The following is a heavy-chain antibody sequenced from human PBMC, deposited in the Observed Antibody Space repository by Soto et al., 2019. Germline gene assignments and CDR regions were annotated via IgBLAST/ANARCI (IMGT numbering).Heavy chain of an antibody. CDR1: GYTFTSYA. D-gene: IGHD2-15*01. Sequence: ASVKVSSEASGYTFTSYALHWVRQAPGQRLGWMGWINAGNCNTKYSQKFQGRVTITRDTSASTAYMDLSSQRSEDTAVYYCVRLRALYCSGGSCYFDAFDIWGQGTMVTVSS. CDR3: VRLRALYCSGGSCYFDAFDI. V-gene: IGHV1-3*01. CDR2: INAGNCNT. J-gene: IGHJ3*02.